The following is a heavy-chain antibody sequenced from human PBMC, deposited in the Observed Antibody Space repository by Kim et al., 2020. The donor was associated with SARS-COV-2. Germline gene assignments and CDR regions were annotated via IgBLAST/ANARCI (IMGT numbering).Heavy chain of an antibody. CDR3: ARRGSSWYVDY. D-gene: IGHD6-13*01. CDR2: IYYSGST. CDR1: GGSISSSSYY. V-gene: IGHV4-39*01. Sequence: SETLSLTCTVSGGSISSSSYYWGWIRQPPGKGLEWIGSIYYSGSTYYNPSLKSRVTISVDTSKNQFSLKLSSVTAADTAVYYCARRGSSWYVDYWGQGTLVTVSS. J-gene: IGHJ4*02.